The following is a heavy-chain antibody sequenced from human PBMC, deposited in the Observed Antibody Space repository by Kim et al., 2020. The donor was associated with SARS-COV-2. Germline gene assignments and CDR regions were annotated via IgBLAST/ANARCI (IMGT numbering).Heavy chain of an antibody. CDR2: IYYSGST. V-gene: IGHV4-59*01. D-gene: IGHD2-21*02. CDR1: GGSISSYY. J-gene: IGHJ5*02. CDR3: AREWDCGGDCPEGWFDP. Sequence: SETLSLTCTVSGGSISSYYWSWIRQPPGKGLEWIGYIYYSGSTNYNPSLKSRVTISVDTSKNQFSLKLSSVTAADTAVYYCAREWDCGGDCPEGWFDPWGQGTLVTVSS.